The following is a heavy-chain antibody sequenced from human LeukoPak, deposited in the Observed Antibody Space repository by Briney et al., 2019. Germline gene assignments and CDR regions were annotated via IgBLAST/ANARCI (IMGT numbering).Heavy chain of an antibody. J-gene: IGHJ4*02. V-gene: IGHV3-23*01. D-gene: IGHD6-13*01. CDR2: SSASGDST. Sequence: GGSLRLSCAASGFTFSDYYMSWVRQAPGKGLEWVSASSASGDSTYYADSVKGRFTIPRDNSKNTLYLQMNSLRAEDTAVYYCASEIAAGDYWGQGTLVTVSS. CDR1: GFTFSDYY. CDR3: ASEIAAGDY.